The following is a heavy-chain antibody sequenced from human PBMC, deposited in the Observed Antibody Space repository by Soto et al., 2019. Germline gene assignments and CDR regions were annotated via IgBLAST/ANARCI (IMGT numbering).Heavy chain of an antibody. V-gene: IGHV3-33*01. D-gene: IGHD3-10*01. CDR2: IYYDGSKK. Sequence: QVQLVDSGGAVVQPGRSLRLSCAASGFTFDNFGMHWLRQAPGKWLEWVSVIYYDGSKKYYADSVRGRFTISRDNSKNMLYLQMDSLRAEDTATYYCGRSPRVRGGTASRGCWGQGTLVTVSS. CDR1: GFTFDNFG. CDR3: GRSPRVRGGTASRGC. J-gene: IGHJ4*02.